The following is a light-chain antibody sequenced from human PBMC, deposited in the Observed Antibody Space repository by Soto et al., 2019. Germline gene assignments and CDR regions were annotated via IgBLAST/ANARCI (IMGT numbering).Light chain of an antibody. Sequence: EIVMTQSPATLSVSPGERATLSCRASQSVSTNLAWYQQKPGQAPRLLIYGASTRATGVPARFSGSGSGTEFTLTISSLQSEDFVVFYCQQYNDWPWTFGKGTKVEIK. CDR1: QSVSTN. V-gene: IGKV3-15*01. CDR3: QQYNDWPWT. J-gene: IGKJ1*01. CDR2: GAS.